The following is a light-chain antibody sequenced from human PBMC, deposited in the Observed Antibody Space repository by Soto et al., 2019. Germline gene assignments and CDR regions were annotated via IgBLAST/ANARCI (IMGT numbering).Light chain of an antibody. Sequence: EIVLTQSPGTLSLSPGERATLSSIASQSVSSSYLGWYQQKPGQAPRLLIYGASSRATGIPDRFSGSGSGTDFTLTISRLEPEDFAVYYCQQYGSSPWKCGQGTK. CDR1: QSVSSSY. CDR3: QQYGSSPWK. V-gene: IGKV3-20*01. CDR2: GAS. J-gene: IGKJ1*01.